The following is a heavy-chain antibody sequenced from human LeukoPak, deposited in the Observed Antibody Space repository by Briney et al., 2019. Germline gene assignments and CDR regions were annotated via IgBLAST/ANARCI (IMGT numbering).Heavy chain of an antibody. CDR3: ARGEWDLLFDY. Sequence: SETLSLTCTVSGGSIRSYYWSWIRQPPGKGLEWIGNIFYSGSTNYNPSLKSRVTISVDTSKNQFSLKLSSVTAADTAVYYCARGEWDLLFDYWGQGTLVTVSS. J-gene: IGHJ4*02. D-gene: IGHD1-26*01. CDR1: GGSIRSYY. CDR2: IFYSGST. V-gene: IGHV4-59*01.